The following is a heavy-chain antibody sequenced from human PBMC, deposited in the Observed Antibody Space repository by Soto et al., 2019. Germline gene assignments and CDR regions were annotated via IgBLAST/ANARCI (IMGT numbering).Heavy chain of an antibody. CDR2: ISYDGSNK. D-gene: IGHD1-26*01. CDR3: AKDLVRGSYSGLVY. Sequence: QVQLVESGGGVVQPGRSLRLSCAASGFTFSSYGMHWVRQAPGKGLEWVAVISYDGSNKYYADSVKGRFTISRDNSKNTLYLQMNSLRAEDTAVYYCAKDLVRGSYSGLVYWGQGTLVTVSS. V-gene: IGHV3-30*18. CDR1: GFTFSSYG. J-gene: IGHJ4*02.